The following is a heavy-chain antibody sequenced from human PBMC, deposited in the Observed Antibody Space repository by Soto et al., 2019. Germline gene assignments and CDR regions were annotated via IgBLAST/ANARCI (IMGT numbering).Heavy chain of an antibody. CDR2: IYYSGST. CDR3: ARDRAKWKDYYYYGMDV. D-gene: IGHD1-20*01. Sequence: QVQLQESGPGLVKPSQTLSLTCTVSGGSISSGDDFWTWIRQPPGKGLEWIGYIYYSGSTYYNPSLKSRLTMSVDTSTNQFSLKLSSVTAADTAVYYCARDRAKWKDYYYYGMDVWGQGNTVTVSS. V-gene: IGHV4-30-4*01. CDR1: GGSISSGDDF. J-gene: IGHJ6*02.